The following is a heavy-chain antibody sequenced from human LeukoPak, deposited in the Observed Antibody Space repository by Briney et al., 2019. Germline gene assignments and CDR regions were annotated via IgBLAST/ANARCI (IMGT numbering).Heavy chain of an antibody. CDR2: INPSGST. V-gene: IGHV4-34*01. CDR1: GGSFSGYY. D-gene: IGHD3-10*01. CDR3: ARGLPFYYYGSGFQYYFDY. Sequence: SETLSLTCAVYGGSFSGYYWSWIRQPPGKGLEWIGEINPSGSTNYNPSLKSRVTISVDTSKNQFSLKLSSVTAADTAVYYCARGLPFYYYGSGFQYYFDYWGQGTLVTVSS. J-gene: IGHJ4*02.